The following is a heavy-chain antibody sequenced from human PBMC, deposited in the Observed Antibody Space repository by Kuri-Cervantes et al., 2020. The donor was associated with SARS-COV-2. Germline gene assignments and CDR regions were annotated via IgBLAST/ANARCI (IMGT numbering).Heavy chain of an antibody. CDR1: GFTFSGHW. CDR2: ISSSGTTI. J-gene: IGHJ4*02. V-gene: IGHV3-48*04. Sequence: GGSLRLSCAASGFTFSGHWIHWVRQAPGRGLEWVSYISSSGTTISYADSVRGRFTISRDNAKNSLFLQMNSLRAEDTAVYYCASHSGLYWGQGTLVTVSS. CDR3: ASHSGLY. D-gene: IGHD3-10*01.